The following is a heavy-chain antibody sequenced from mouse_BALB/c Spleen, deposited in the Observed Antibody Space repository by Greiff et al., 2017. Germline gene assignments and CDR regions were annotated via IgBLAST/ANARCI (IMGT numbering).Heavy chain of an antibody. CDR1: GYTFTSYW. V-gene: IGHV1S81*02. CDR3: ARSRRTYAWFAY. J-gene: IGHJ3*01. CDR2: INPSNGRT. Sequence: QVQLQQSGAELVKPGASVTLSCKASGYTFTSYWMHWVKQRPGQGLEWSGEINPSNGRTNYNEKFKSKATLTVDKSSSTAYMQLSSLTSEDSAVYYCARSRRTYAWFAYWGQGTLVTVSA.